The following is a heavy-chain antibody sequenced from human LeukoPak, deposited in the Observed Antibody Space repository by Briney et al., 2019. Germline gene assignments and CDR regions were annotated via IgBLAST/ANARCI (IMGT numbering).Heavy chain of an antibody. V-gene: IGHV4-4*09. D-gene: IGHD1-26*01. Sequence: PSETLSLTCTVSGGSISGYYWSWIRQPPGKGLEWIGYIYTSGSTNYNLSLKSRVTISVDTSKNQFSLRLSSVTAADTAMYFCARAYSRSYSHFDDWGQGTLVTVSS. CDR1: GGSISGYY. CDR3: ARAYSRSYSHFDD. J-gene: IGHJ4*02. CDR2: IYTSGST.